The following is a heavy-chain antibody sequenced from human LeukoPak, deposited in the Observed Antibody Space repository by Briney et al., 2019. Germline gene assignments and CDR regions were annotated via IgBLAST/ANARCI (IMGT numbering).Heavy chain of an antibody. V-gene: IGHV1-69*04. D-gene: IGHD3-10*01. CDR3: ARFDSETKDSPFDY. J-gene: IGHJ4*02. Sequence: ASVKVSCKASGGTFSSYAISWVRQAPGQGLEWMGRIIPILGIANYAQEFQGRVTITADKSTSTAYMGLSSLRSEDTAVYYCARFDSETKDSPFDYWGQGTLVTVSS. CDR2: IIPILGIA. CDR1: GGTFSSYA.